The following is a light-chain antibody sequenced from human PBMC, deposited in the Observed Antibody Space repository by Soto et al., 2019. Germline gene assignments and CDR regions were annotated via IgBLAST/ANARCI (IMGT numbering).Light chain of an antibody. CDR1: QSVTSNY. Sequence: DIVLTQSPATLSLSPGERAALSCRASQSVTSNYLAWYQQKPGQAPSLIIYGTSIKATGISDRFSGSGSGTDFTLTISRLKPEDFAVYFCQQYGSSPVTFGGGTRWIS. CDR3: QQYGSSPVT. J-gene: IGKJ4*01. V-gene: IGKV3-20*01. CDR2: GTS.